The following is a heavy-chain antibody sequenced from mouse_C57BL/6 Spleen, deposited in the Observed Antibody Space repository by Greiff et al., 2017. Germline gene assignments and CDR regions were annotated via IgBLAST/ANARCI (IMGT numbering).Heavy chain of an antibody. CDR2: IYPGSGNT. J-gene: IGHJ1*03. CDR1: GYTFTDYY. V-gene: IGHV1-76*01. Sequence: VQLQQSGAELVRPGASVKLSCKASGYTFTDYYINWVKQRPGQGLEWIARIYPGSGNTYYNEKFKGKATLTAEKSSSTAYMQLSSLTSEDSAVYFCARSDYYGPYFDVWGTGTTVTVSS. D-gene: IGHD1-2*01. CDR3: ARSDYYGPYFDV.